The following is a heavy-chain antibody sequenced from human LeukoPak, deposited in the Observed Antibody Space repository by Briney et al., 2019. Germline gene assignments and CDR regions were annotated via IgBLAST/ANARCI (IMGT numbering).Heavy chain of an antibody. V-gene: IGHV3-30*02. CDR1: GFTFSDYD. J-gene: IGHJ4*02. D-gene: IGHD1-14*01. CDR3: ARARIDY. Sequence: GGSLRLSCAASGFTFSDYDMHWVRQAPGKGLEWVAFMRYDGSNKYYAESVKGRFTISRDNSKNTLYLQMSSLRAEDTAVFYCARARIDYWGQGTLVTVSS. CDR2: MRYDGSNK.